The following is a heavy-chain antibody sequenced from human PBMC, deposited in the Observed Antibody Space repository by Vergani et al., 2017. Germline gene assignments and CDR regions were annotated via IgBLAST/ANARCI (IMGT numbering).Heavy chain of an antibody. V-gene: IGHV4-59*01. Sequence: QVQLQESGPGLVKPSETLSLTCTVSGGSISSYYWWWIRQPPGKGREWIGYIYYSGSTNYNPSLKSRFTIAVDTSKNQFSLKLRSVAAADTAVYYCARDFWGENAFDIWGQGTMVTVSS. CDR2: IYYSGST. CDR3: ARDFWGENAFDI. CDR1: GGSISSYY. J-gene: IGHJ3*02. D-gene: IGHD7-27*01.